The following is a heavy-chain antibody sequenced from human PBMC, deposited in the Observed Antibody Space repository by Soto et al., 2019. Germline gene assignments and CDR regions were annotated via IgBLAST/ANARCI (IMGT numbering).Heavy chain of an antibody. J-gene: IGHJ6*02. D-gene: IGHD2-2*01. Sequence: SVKVSCKASGGTFSSYAISWVRQAPGQGLEWMGGIIPIFGTANYAQKFQGRVTITADESTSTAYMELSSLRSEDTAVYYCARDVEDIVVVPAVTYGMDVWGQGTTVTVSS. V-gene: IGHV1-69*13. CDR2: IIPIFGTA. CDR3: ARDVEDIVVVPAVTYGMDV. CDR1: GGTFSSYA.